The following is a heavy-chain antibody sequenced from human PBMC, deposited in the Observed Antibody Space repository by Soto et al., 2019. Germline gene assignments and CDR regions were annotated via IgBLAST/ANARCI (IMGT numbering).Heavy chain of an antibody. J-gene: IGHJ4*02. D-gene: IGHD2-15*01. V-gene: IGHV4-59*08. CDR2: IYYSGNT. CDR3: ARARGARYFDY. CDR1: GGSISSYF. Sequence: SETLSLTCTVSGGSISSYFWSWIRQPPGKGLEWIGYIYYSGNTYYNPSLKSRVTISVDTSKNQFSLKLSSVTAADTAVYYCARARGARYFDYWGQGTLVTVSS.